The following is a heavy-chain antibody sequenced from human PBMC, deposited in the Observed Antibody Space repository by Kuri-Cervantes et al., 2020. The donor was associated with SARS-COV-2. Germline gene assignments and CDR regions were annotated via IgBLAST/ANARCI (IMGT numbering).Heavy chain of an antibody. Sequence: GGCLRLSCAASGFTISDYYMTWIRQTPGKGLEWVSYISASGEIIYYADSVKGRFTISRDIAKNSLYLHMNTLRAEDTAVYYCASLLSGGGAHLYYFYMDAWGKGTSVTVSS. J-gene: IGHJ6*03. CDR3: ASLLSGGGAHLYYFYMDA. D-gene: IGHD3-16*01. CDR1: GFTISDYY. CDR2: ISASGEII. V-gene: IGHV3-11*04.